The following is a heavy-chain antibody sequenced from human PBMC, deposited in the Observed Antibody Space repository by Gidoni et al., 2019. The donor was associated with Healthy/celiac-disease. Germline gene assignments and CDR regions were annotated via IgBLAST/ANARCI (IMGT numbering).Heavy chain of an antibody. CDR3: ARVVAAGTNY. CDR1: GFTFSSYS. J-gene: IGHJ4*02. Sequence: EVQLLESGGGLVKPGGSLRLSCAASGFTFSSYSMNWVRQAPGKGLEWVSSISSRSSYIYYADSVKGRFTISRDNAKNSLYLQMNSLRAEDTAVYYCARVVAAGTNYWGQGTLVTVSS. V-gene: IGHV3-21*01. D-gene: IGHD6-13*01. CDR2: ISSRSSYI.